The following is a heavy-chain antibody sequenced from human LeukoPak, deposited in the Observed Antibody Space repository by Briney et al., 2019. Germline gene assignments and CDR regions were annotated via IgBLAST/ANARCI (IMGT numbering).Heavy chain of an antibody. CDR1: GGSISSSSYY. D-gene: IGHD1-7*01. V-gene: IGHV4-39*01. CDR2: IYYSGST. J-gene: IGHJ6*02. Sequence: SETLSLTCTVSGGSISSSSYYWGWIRQPPGKGLEWIGSIYYSGSTYYNPSLKSRVTISVDTSKNQFSLKLSSVTAADMAVYYCAKQGYNWNYPRTGYYYYYGMDVWGQGTTVTVSS. CDR3: AKQGYNWNYPRTGYYYYYGMDV.